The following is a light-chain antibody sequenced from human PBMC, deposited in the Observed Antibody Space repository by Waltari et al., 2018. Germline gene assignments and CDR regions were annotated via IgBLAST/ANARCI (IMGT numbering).Light chain of an antibody. CDR2: WSS. V-gene: IGKV4-1*01. CDR1: QSVLYSSNNKNY. CDR3: LQYYNTPQT. Sequence: DIVMTQSPDSLAVSLGERATINCKSSQSVLYSSNNKNYLAWFQQRPGQPPNLLIYWSSTRESGVPDRFSASGSGTDFTLTISSLQAEDVAVYYCLQYYNTPQTFGQGTRVEIK. J-gene: IGKJ1*01.